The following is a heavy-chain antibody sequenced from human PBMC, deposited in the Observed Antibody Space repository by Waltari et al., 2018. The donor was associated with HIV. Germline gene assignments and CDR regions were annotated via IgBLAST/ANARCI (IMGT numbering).Heavy chain of an antibody. V-gene: IGHV1-2*02. Sequence: QVQLVQSGAEVKKPGASVKVSCKASGYTFTGYYMHWVRQAPGQGLEWMVWIHPNSGGTNYAQKFQGRVTMTRDTSITTAYMEVSRLRSDDTAVYYCARVPYYYDTSAYPDYWGQGTLVTVSS. J-gene: IGHJ4*02. CDR3: ARVPYYYDTSAYPDY. CDR1: GYTFTGYY. D-gene: IGHD3-22*01. CDR2: IHPNSGGT.